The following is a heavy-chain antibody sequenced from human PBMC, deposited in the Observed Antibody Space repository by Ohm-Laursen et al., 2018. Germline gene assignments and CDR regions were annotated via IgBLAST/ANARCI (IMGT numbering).Heavy chain of an antibody. CDR1: GYTFTGNY. CDR2: INPSSGGT. CDR3: ARMGPQQPHWYFDL. Sequence: ASVKVSCKASGYTFTGNYMHWVRQAPGEGLEWLGWINPSSGGTNYAQKFQGRVTMTRDTSINTAYMELSSLRSEDTAVYYCARMGPQQPHWYFDLWGRGTLVTVSS. D-gene: IGHD1/OR15-1a*01. J-gene: IGHJ2*01. V-gene: IGHV1-2*02.